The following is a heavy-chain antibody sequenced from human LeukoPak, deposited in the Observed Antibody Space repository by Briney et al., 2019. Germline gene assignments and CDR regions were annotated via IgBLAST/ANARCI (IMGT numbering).Heavy chain of an antibody. CDR2: INTNTGNP. D-gene: IGHD6-19*01. CDR1: GYTFSSYA. J-gene: IGHJ4*02. CDR3: ARDLRGHGLAMAGAWFDY. Sequence: ASVKVSCKASGYTFSSYAMNWVRQAPGQGLEWMGWINTNTGNPTYAQGFTGRFVFSLDTSVSTAFLQISSLKAEDSAVYYCARDLRGHGLAMAGAWFDYWGQGTLVTVSS. V-gene: IGHV7-4-1*02.